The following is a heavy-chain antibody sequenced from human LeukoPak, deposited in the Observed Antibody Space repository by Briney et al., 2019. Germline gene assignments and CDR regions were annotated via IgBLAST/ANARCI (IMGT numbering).Heavy chain of an antibody. CDR3: ARGGWELLRTSFDY. Sequence: ASVKVSCKASGYTFTGHYMHWVRQAPGQALEWMGWIKPNSGGTSHAQKFQGRVTMTRDTSISTAYMELRRLTSDDTAVYYCARGGWELLRTSFDYWGQGTLVTVSS. D-gene: IGHD1-26*01. CDR2: IKPNSGGT. J-gene: IGHJ4*02. V-gene: IGHV1-2*02. CDR1: GYTFTGHY.